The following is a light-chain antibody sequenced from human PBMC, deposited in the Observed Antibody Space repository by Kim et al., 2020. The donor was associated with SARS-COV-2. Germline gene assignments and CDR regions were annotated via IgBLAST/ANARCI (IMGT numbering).Light chain of an antibody. J-gene: IGKJ4*01. Sequence: VSPGERATLSCRASQSVSSNLAWYQQKPGQAPRLLIYATSTRATGIPARFSGGGSGTEFTLIISSLQSEDFAVYYCQQYDKWPITFGGGTKVDIK. CDR2: ATS. CDR3: QQYDKWPIT. V-gene: IGKV3D-15*01. CDR1: QSVSSN.